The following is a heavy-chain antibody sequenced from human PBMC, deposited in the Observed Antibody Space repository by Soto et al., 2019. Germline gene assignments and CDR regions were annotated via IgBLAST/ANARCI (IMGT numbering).Heavy chain of an antibody. CDR1: GFTFSSYT. V-gene: IGHV3-21*01. CDR3: ARGYDSFDY. J-gene: IGHJ4*02. Sequence: EVQLVESGGGLVKPGGSLRLSCAASGFTFSSYTMNWVRQAPGKGLEWVSSISSSSNYIYYADSVKGRFTISRDNAKNSLHLQMNSLRVDDTAVYYCARGYDSFDYWGQGTLVTVSS. CDR2: ISSSSNYI. D-gene: IGHD3-22*01.